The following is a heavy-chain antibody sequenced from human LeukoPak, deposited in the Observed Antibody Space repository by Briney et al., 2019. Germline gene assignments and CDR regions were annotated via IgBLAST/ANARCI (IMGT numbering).Heavy chain of an antibody. CDR1: GYTFTGYY. D-gene: IGHD6-13*01. J-gene: IGHJ6*02. CDR3: ARDRVAAAGTYNYYYGMDV. CDR2: INPNSGGT. V-gene: IGHV1-2*04. Sequence: VASVKVSCKASGYTFTGYYMHWVRQAPGQGLEWMGWINPNSGGTNYAQKFQGWVTMTRDTSISTAYMELSRLRSDDTAVYYCARDRVAAAGTYNYYYGMDVWAKGPRSPSP.